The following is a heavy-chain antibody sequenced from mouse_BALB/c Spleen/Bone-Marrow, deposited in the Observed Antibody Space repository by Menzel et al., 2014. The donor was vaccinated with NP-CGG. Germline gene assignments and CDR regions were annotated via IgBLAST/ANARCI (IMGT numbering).Heavy chain of an antibody. V-gene: IGHV4-1*02. CDR3: ARLGYYGAMDY. CDR2: INPDSSTI. Sequence: EVKLMETGGGLVQPGGSLKLSCAASGFDFSRYWMSWVRQAPGNGLEWIGEINPDSSTINYTPSLKDKFIISRDNAKNTLYLQMSKVRSEDTALYYCARLGYYGAMDYWGQGTSVTVSS. CDR1: GFDFSRYW. D-gene: IGHD1-1*01. J-gene: IGHJ4*01.